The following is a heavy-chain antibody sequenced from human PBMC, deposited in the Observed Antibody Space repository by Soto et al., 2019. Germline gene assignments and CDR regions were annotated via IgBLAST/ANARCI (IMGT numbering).Heavy chain of an antibody. CDR2: IYYSGST. J-gene: IGHJ4*02. D-gene: IGHD2-15*01. V-gene: IGHV4-59*08. CDR1: GGSISSYY. Sequence: PSETLSLTCTVSGGSISSYYWSWIRQPPGKGLEWIGYIYYSGSTNYNPSLKSRVTISVDTSKNQFSLKLSSVTAADTAVYYCARSKLRLVDYWGQGTLVTVSS. CDR3: ARSKLRLVDY.